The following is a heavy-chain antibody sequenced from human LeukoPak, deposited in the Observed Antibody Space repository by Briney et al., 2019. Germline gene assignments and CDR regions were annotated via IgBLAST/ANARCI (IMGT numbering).Heavy chain of an antibody. CDR3: ARVSGFYYYGSGNANYYYYGMDV. CDR2: INHNGRT. Sequence: PSDTLSLTCAIYGGSFIGYYCSWIRQPPRKGLEWSGAINHNGRTNYNPPLNSRLTISVDTSKNQFSLKLSSVTAADTAVYYCARVSGFYYYGSGNANYYYYGMDVWGQGTTVTVSS. CDR1: GGSFIGYY. J-gene: IGHJ6*02. V-gene: IGHV4-34*01. D-gene: IGHD3-10*01.